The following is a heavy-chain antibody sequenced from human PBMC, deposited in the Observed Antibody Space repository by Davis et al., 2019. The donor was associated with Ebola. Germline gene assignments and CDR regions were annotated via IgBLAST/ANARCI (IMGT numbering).Heavy chain of an antibody. J-gene: IGHJ4*02. CDR3: ARAQFPTTSDH. V-gene: IGHV1-18*01. D-gene: IGHD1-1*01. CDR1: GFTFTSSA. Sequence: ASVKVSCKASGFTFTSSAVQWVRQAPGQGLEWMGWINPHNGNTNYAQNVQGRVIMTSDTATTTAYMEVGSLRSDDTAVYYCARAQFPTTSDHWGQGTLVTVSS. CDR2: INPHNGNT.